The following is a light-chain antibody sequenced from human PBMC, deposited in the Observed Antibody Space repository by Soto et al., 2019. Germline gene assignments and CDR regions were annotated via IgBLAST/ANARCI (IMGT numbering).Light chain of an antibody. CDR3: QQSNSFPFT. CDR2: AAS. J-gene: IGKJ5*01. V-gene: IGKV1-12*02. Sequence: DIQMTQSPPSMSASVGDRVTITCRASQDISSWLAWYQQKPGKAPELLIYAASTLQSGVPSRFSGSGSGTPSTLISSSLQPEDFATYYWQQSNSFPFTFGQGTRLEIK. CDR1: QDISSW.